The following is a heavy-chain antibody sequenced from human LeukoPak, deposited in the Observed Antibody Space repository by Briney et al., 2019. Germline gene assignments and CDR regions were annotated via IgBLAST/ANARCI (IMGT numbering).Heavy chain of an antibody. D-gene: IGHD6-19*01. V-gene: IGHV4-39*07. Sequence: SETLSLTCTVSGGSISSSSYYWGWIRQPPGKGLERIGSIYYSGSTYYNPSLKSRVTISVDTSKNQFSLKLSSVTAADTAVYYCARDGAVAGTDYWGQGTLVTVSS. CDR2: IYYSGST. J-gene: IGHJ4*02. CDR3: ARDGAVAGTDY. CDR1: GGSISSSSYY.